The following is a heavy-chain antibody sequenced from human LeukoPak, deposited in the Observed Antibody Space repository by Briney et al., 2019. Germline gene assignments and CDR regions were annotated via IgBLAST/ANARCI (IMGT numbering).Heavy chain of an antibody. CDR1: GGSFSGYY. J-gene: IGHJ4*02. D-gene: IGHD5-18*01. CDR2: IYYSGST. V-gene: IGHV4-34*01. Sequence: SETLSLTCAVYGGSFSGYYWSWIRQPPGKGLEWIGSIYYSGSTYNNPSLKSRVTISVDTSKIQFSLKLSSVTAADTAVYYCASGYSYDIFDFWGQGTLVTVSS. CDR3: ASGYSYDIFDF.